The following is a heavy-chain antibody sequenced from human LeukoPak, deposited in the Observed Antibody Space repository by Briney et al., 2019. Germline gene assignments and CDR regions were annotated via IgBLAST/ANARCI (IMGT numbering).Heavy chain of an antibody. J-gene: IGHJ4*02. CDR1: GYTFTSYY. D-gene: IGHD1-14*01. V-gene: IGHV1-46*01. Sequence: ASVKVSCKASGYTFTSYYMHWVRQAPGQGLEWMGIINPSGGDTSYAQKFQGRLTMTRDTSTNTVYMELTSRRSEDTAVYYCAREVMDNLRFDYWGQGTLVTVSS. CDR3: AREVMDNLRFDY. CDR2: INPSGGDT.